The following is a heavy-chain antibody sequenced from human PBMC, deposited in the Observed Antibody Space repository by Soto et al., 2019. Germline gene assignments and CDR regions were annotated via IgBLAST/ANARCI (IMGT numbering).Heavy chain of an antibody. D-gene: IGHD3-3*01. J-gene: IGHJ4*02. CDR1: GYSFSRYW. CDR2: VHLGGFET. CDR3: AIGTHRNGYYHY. V-gene: IGHV5-51*01. Sequence: PGESLKISCKGSGYSFSRYWIGWVRQMPGKGLEWMGFVHLGGFETRYNPSFQDQVTVSAARSINTAYLQWSSLRASDTAMYYYAIGTHRNGYYHYLGQGTLVAVS.